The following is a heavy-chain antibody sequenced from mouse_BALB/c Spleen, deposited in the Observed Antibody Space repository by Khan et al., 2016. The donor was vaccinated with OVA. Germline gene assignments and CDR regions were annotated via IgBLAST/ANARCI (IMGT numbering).Heavy chain of an antibody. Sequence: QIQLVQSGPELKKPGETVKISCKASGYTFTDYSMPWVKKAPGKGLRWMGWINTETGEPTYADDFKGRFAFSLETSASTAYLQISNLKNENTATYFCARDNYGYFDYWGQGTTLTVSS. D-gene: IGHD2-12*01. V-gene: IGHV9-2-1*01. CDR2: INTETGEP. CDR3: ARDNYGYFDY. CDR1: GYTFTDYS. J-gene: IGHJ2*01.